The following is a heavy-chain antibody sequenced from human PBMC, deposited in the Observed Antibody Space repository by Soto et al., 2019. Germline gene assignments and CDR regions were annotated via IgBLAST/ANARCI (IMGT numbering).Heavy chain of an antibody. D-gene: IGHD2-8*02. V-gene: IGHV4-34*01. CDR2: INHSGST. CDR1: GGSFSGYY. CDR3: ARDKITGLFDY. J-gene: IGHJ4*02. Sequence: QVQLQQWGAGLLKPSETLSLTCAVYGGSFSGYYWTWIRQPPGTGLEWIGEINHSGSTNYNPSLKSRVTISVDTSKSPCSLKLTSVTAADTAVYYCARDKITGLFDYWGQGTLVTVSS.